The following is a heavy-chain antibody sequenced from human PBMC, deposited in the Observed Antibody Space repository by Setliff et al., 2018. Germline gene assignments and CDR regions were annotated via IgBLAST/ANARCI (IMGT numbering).Heavy chain of an antibody. J-gene: IGHJ4*02. CDR3: TTEREGNVHYYDSSGYSTLDY. V-gene: IGHV3-15*01. Sequence: NPGGSLRLSCAASGFTFSNAWMSWVRQAPGKGLEWVGRIKSKTDGGTTDYAAPMKGRFTISRDDSKNTLYLQMNSLKTEDTAVYYCTTEREGNVHYYDSSGYSTLDYWGLGTLVTVSS. CDR1: GFTFSNAW. CDR2: IKSKTDGGTT. D-gene: IGHD3-22*01.